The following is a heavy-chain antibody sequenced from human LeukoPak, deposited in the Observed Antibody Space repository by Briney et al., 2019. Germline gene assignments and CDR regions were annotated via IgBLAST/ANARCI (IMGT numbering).Heavy chain of an antibody. Sequence: GSLRLSCAASGFTFSGYSMNWVRQAPGKGLEWVSSISSSGTYTYYGDSVKGRFTISRDNAKSSLYLEMNSLRAEDTAVYYCARKVPQGLQADYWGPGTLVTVSS. D-gene: IGHD2-15*01. V-gene: IGHV3-21*01. CDR1: GFTFSGYS. CDR3: ARKVPQGLQADY. CDR2: ISSSGTYT. J-gene: IGHJ4*02.